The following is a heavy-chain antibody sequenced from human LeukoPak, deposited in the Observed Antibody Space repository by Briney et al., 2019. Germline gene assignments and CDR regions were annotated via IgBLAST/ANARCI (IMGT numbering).Heavy chain of an antibody. CDR2: ISGSGGST. CDR3: TTEALMGMEWLEVPHMDV. J-gene: IGHJ6*03. Sequence: GGTLRLSCAASGFTFSSYGMSWVRQAPGKGLEWVSGISGSGGSTYYADSVKGRFTISRDNSKNTLYLQMNSLKTEDTAVYYCTTEALMGMEWLEVPHMDVWGKGTTVTVSS. V-gene: IGHV3-23*01. CDR1: GFTFSSYG. D-gene: IGHD3-3*01.